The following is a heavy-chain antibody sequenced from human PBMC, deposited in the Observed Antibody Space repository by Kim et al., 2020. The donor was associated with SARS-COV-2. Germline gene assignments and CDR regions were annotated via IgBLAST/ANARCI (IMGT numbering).Heavy chain of an antibody. J-gene: IGHJ6*02. Sequence: ASVKVSCKASGYTFTSYYMHWVRQAPGQGLEWMGIINPSGGSTSYAQKFQGRVTMTRDTSTSTVYMELSSLRSEDTAVYYCARDQRAVYYDSSGPGDYYYYYGMDVWGQGTTVTVSS. D-gene: IGHD3-22*01. CDR1: GYTFTSYY. CDR2: INPSGGST. CDR3: ARDQRAVYYDSSGPGDYYYYYGMDV. V-gene: IGHV1-46*01.